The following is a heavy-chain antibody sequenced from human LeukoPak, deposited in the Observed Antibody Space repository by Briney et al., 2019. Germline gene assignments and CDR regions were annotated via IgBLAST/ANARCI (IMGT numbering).Heavy chain of an antibody. Sequence: PGGSLRLSCTASGFTFGDYAMSWVRQAPGKGLEWVGFIRSKAYGGTTEYAASVKGRFTISRDDSKSIAYLHMNSLKTEDTAVYYCTRVGSSSSFDYWGQGTLVTVSS. D-gene: IGHD6-6*01. CDR1: GFTFGDYA. V-gene: IGHV3-49*04. CDR2: IRSKAYGGTT. CDR3: TRVGSSSSFDY. J-gene: IGHJ4*02.